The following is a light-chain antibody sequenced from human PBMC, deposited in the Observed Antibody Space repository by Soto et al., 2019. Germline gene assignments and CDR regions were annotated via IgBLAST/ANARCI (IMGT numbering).Light chain of an antibody. CDR2: GAS. Sequence: ETVLTQSPGTLSLSPGERATLSCRASQSVGKNFLAWYQQKPGQAPRFLIYGASSRATGIPDRFSGSGSGTDFTLTISRLEPEDFAVYYCQQYANSPRTFGQGTKVEIK. V-gene: IGKV3-20*01. CDR1: QSVGKNF. J-gene: IGKJ1*01. CDR3: QQYANSPRT.